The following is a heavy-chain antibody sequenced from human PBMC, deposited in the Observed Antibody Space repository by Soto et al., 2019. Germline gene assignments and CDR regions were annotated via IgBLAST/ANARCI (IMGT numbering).Heavy chain of an antibody. Sequence: SVKVSCKASGGTFSSYAISWVRQAPGKGLEGMGGSIPIFGTANYAQKFQGRVTITADESTGTAYIELSSLRSDDTAVYYCAKAGYYYDSKAPNYYGMDVWGQGTTVTVSS. V-gene: IGHV1-69*13. CDR1: GGTFSSYA. CDR3: AKAGYYYDSKAPNYYGMDV. J-gene: IGHJ6*02. CDR2: SIPIFGTA. D-gene: IGHD3-22*01.